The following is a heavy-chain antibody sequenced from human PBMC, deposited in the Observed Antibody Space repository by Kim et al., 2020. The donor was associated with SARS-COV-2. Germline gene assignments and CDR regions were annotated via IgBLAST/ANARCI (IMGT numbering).Heavy chain of an antibody. V-gene: IGHV3-15*01. Sequence: GGSLRLSCAASGFTFSNAWMSWVRQAPGKGLEWVGRIKSKTDGGTTDYAAPVKGRFTISRDDSKNTLYLQMNSLKTEDTAVYYCTTIGDIVVVVAATPGVGGGMDVWGQGTTVTVSS. CDR1: GFTFSNAW. CDR3: TTIGDIVVVVAATPGVGGGMDV. CDR2: IKSKTDGGTT. J-gene: IGHJ6*02. D-gene: IGHD2-15*01.